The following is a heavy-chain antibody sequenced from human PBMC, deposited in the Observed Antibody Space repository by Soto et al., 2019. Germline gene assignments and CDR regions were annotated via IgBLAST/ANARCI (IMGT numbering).Heavy chain of an antibody. V-gene: IGHV3-21*01. D-gene: IGHD3-3*01. CDR3: ARDLVGEGEEWLSKPFDY. CDR1: GFTFSSYS. J-gene: IGHJ4*02. Sequence: GGSLRLSCAASGFTFSSYSMNWVRQAPGKGLEWVSSISSSSSYIYYADSVKGRFTISRDNAKNSLYLQMNSLRAEDTAVYYCARDLVGEGEEWLSKPFDYWGQGTLVTVSS. CDR2: ISSSSSYI.